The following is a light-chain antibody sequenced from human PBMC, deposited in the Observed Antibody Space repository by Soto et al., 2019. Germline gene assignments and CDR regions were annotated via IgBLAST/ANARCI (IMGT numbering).Light chain of an antibody. CDR3: AAWDDSLNGLV. V-gene: IGLV2-8*01. Sequence: QSALTQPPSASGSPGQSVTISCTGTSSDVGGYNYVSWYQHHPGKAPKLMIYEVIKRPSGVPDRFSGSKSGNTASLTVSGLQAEDEADYYCAAWDDSLNGLVFGGGTKLTVL. CDR1: SSDVGGYNY. CDR2: EVI. J-gene: IGLJ2*01.